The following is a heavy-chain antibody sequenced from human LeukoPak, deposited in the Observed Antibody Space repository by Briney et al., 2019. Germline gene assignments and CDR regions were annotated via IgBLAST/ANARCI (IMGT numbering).Heavy chain of an antibody. CDR2: INHSGST. J-gene: IGHJ6*03. CDR3: ARKAHYYYMDV. Sequence: SETLSLTCAVYGGSFSGYYWSWIRQPPGKGLEWIGEINHSGSTNYNPSLKSRVTISVDTSKNQFSLKLSSVTAADTAVYYCARKAHYYYMDVWGKGTTVTVSS. CDR1: GGSFSGYY. V-gene: IGHV4-34*01.